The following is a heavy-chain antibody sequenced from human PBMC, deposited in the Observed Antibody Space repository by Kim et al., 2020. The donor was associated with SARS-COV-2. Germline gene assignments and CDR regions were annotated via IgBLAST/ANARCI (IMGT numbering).Heavy chain of an antibody. CDR3: ARDFKVKNYGGNSVGFSYYGMDV. CDR1: GFTFRYYA. CDR2: ISYDGSNK. V-gene: IGHV3-30*04. J-gene: IGHJ6*02. Sequence: GGSLRLSCTASGFTFRYYAMHWVRQAPGKGLEWVAVISYDGSNKFYADSMKGRFTISRDNSENTVYLQMNSLRAEDTAVYYCARDFKVKNYGGNSVGFSYYGMDVWGHGTTVTVSS. D-gene: IGHD4-17*01.